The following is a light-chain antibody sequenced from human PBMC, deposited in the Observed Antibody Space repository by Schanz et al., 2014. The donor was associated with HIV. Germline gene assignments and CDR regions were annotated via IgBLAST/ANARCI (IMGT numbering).Light chain of an antibody. CDR2: NNN. CDR3: AAWDDSLSGRV. J-gene: IGLJ3*02. Sequence: QSVVTQPPSASGTPGQGVTISCSGGSANIGSNNVNWYKQLPGTTPKLLIYNNNQRPSGVPDRISGSKSGTSASLAISGLQSEDEADYYCAAWDDSLSGRVFGGGTKLTVL. V-gene: IGLV1-44*01. CDR1: SANIGSNN.